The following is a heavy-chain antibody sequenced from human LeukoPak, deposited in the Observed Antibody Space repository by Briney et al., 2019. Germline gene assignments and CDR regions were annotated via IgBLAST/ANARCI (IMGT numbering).Heavy chain of an antibody. CDR2: ISYDGSNK. CDR3: AREGYYDSSGYYFRHYMDV. J-gene: IGHJ6*03. D-gene: IGHD3-22*01. V-gene: IGHV3-30*03. CDR1: GFTFSSYG. Sequence: GGSLRLSCAASGFTFSSYGMHWVRQAPGKGLEWVAVISYDGSNKYYADSVKGRFTISRDNSKNTLYLQMNSLRAEDTAVYYCAREGYYDSSGYYFRHYMDVWGKGTTVTVSS.